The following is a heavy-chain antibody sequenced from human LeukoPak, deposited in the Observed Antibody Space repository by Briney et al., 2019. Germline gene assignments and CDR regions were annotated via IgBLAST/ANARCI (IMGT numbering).Heavy chain of an antibody. V-gene: IGHV3-48*04. D-gene: IGHD6-13*01. CDR3: AREAPYNSRWYGENY. CDR2: ISGSSSTI. Sequence: GGSLRLSCAASGFIFSDYSMNWVRQAPGKGLEWVSYISGSSSTIYYADSVRGRFTISRDDAQSSLYLQMNSLRVEDTAVYYCAREAPYNSRWYGENYWGQGTLVTVSS. J-gene: IGHJ4*02. CDR1: GFIFSDYS.